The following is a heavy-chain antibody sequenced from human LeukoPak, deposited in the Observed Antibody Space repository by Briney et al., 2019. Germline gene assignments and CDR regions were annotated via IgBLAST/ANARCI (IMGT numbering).Heavy chain of an antibody. D-gene: IGHD1-1*01. CDR3: AREGTAGTNLNWFDP. J-gene: IGHJ5*02. V-gene: IGHV4-59*01. CDR2: ISYSGST. Sequence: SEILSLTCTVAAGSISNYHWSWIRQPPGKGLEWIGYISYSGSTNFNPSLKSRVTISVDTSKNQFSLKLSSVTAADTAVYYCAREGTAGTNLNWFDPWGQGTLVTVSS. CDR1: AGSISNYH.